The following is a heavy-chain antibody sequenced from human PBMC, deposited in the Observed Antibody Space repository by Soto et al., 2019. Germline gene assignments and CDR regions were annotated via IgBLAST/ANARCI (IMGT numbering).Heavy chain of an antibody. CDR2: IYYSGST. V-gene: IGHV4-31*03. J-gene: IGHJ4*02. Sequence: QVQLQESGPGLVKPSQTLSLTCTVSGGSISSGGYYWSWIRQHPGKGLEWIGYIYYSGSTYYNPALKSRVNISVDTSKNQFSLKLSSVTAADTAVYYCARDRRRDYYDSSGYGFDYWGQGTLVTVSS. CDR3: ARDRRRDYYDSSGYGFDY. CDR1: GGSISSGGYY. D-gene: IGHD3-22*01.